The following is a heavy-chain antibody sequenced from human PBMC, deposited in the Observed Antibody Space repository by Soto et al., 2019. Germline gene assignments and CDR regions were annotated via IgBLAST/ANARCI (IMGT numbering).Heavy chain of an antibody. CDR3: AKAQYIYDYVWGSFDY. Sequence: EVQLLESGGGLVQPGGSLRLSCAASGFTFSSYAMSWVRQAPGKGLEWVSAISGSGGSTYYADSVKGRFTISRDNSKNTLYLQMNSLRAEDTAVYYCAKAQYIYDYVWGSFDYWGQGTLVTVSS. J-gene: IGHJ4*02. CDR2: ISGSGGST. D-gene: IGHD3-16*01. CDR1: GFTFSSYA. V-gene: IGHV3-23*01.